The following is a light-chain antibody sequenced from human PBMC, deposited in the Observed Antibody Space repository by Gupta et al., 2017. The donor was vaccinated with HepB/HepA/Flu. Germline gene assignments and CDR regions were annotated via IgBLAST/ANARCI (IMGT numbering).Light chain of an antibody. CDR1: KSGDKY. CDR2: RDS. V-gene: IGLV3-1*01. CDR3: QAWDSSGV. Sequence: LPQPSVVYVSPGPIASISCSGSKSGDKYSFWYQQKPGQSPVLVIYRDSKRPSGIPARFSSSNSGNTATLTGSGTQAMAEADYYCQAWDSSGVFGGGTKLTVL. J-gene: IGLJ2*01.